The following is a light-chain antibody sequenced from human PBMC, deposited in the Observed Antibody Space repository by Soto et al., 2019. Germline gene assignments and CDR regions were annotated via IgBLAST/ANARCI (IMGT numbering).Light chain of an antibody. CDR3: MQGLRPMYT. CDR2: LGS. J-gene: IGKJ2*01. V-gene: IGKV2-28*01. Sequence: EIAMTQSPLSLAVTPGEPASISCRSSQTLLHSNGYTYLDWYLQKPGQSPQLLIYLGSNRASGVPDRCSGSGSGTDFTLKISRVEAEDVGIFYCMQGLRPMYTFGQGNKLEIK. CDR1: QTLLHSNGYTY.